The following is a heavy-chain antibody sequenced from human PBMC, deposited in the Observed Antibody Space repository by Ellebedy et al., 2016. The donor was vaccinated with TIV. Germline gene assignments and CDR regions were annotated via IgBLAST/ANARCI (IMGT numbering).Heavy chain of an antibody. D-gene: IGHD2-2*01. V-gene: IGHV3-23*01. CDR3: ATRDKYAGKS. CDR2: IIANGDTA. CDR1: GFTFSSSV. J-gene: IGHJ5*02. Sequence: GGSLRLSXAASGFTFSSSVMSWVRQAPGKGLEWVSVIIANGDTAYYVDSVKGRFTISRDNSKNTLYLQMNSLRAEDTAVYYCATRDKYAGKSWGQGTLVTVSS.